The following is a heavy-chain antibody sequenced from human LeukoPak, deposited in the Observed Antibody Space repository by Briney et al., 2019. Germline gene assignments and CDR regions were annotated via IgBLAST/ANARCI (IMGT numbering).Heavy chain of an antibody. J-gene: IGHJ3*02. CDR2: IYHDGST. D-gene: IGHD3-3*01. CDR1: GYSISSGYY. Sequence: PSETLSLICTVSGYSISSGYYWGWIRQPPGKGLEWIGNIYHDGSTYYSLSLKSRVTISVDTSKNQFSLKLSSVTAADTAVYYCARDAGYYPHDAFDIWGQGTMVTVSS. CDR3: ARDAGYYPHDAFDI. V-gene: IGHV4-38-2*02.